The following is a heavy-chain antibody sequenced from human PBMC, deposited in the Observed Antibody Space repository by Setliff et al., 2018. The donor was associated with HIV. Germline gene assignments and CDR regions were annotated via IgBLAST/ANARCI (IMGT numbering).Heavy chain of an antibody. CDR3: ARQVTVVGYFETAAGSFNY. V-gene: IGHV4-39*01. J-gene: IGHJ4*02. Sequence: SETLSLTCTVSGGSISTSRYYWGWIRQPPGKGLEWIGTIYYSGSTYYNPSLKSRVTISTDTSKNQFSLKVRSVTAADTAVYYCARQVTVVGYFETAAGSFNYWGPGTLVTVSS. CDR1: GGSISTSRYY. CDR2: IYYSGST. D-gene: IGHD2-21*01.